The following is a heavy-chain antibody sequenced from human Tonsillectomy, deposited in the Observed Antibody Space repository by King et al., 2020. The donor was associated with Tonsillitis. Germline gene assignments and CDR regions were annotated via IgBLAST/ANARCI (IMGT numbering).Heavy chain of an antibody. CDR3: ARGGSSGWNHYYNYGMDV. CDR2: IFSAGAT. CDR1: GFTVSSSH. Sequence: VQLVESGGGLVQPGGSLRLSCAASGFTVSSSHMNWVRHTPGKGLGWVSLIFSAGATYYADSVKGRFTISRDISKNTLYLQMNSLRADDTGVYYCARGGSSGWNHYYNYGMDVWGQGTTVTVSS. J-gene: IGHJ6*02. D-gene: IGHD6-19*01. V-gene: IGHV3-66*01.